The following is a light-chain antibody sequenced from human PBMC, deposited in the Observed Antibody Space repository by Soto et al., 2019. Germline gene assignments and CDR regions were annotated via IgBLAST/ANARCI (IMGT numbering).Light chain of an antibody. CDR3: QQYNNWPPEYT. CDR1: QSVRNK. V-gene: IGKV3-15*01. J-gene: IGKJ2*01. CDR2: DSS. Sequence: EIVMTQSPATLSVSPGERVTLSCRASQSVRNKLAWYQQKPGQIPRLLIYDSSSRATGIPARFSGSGSGTEFTLTISSLQSEDFAVYYCQQYNNWPPEYTFGQGTKLEIK.